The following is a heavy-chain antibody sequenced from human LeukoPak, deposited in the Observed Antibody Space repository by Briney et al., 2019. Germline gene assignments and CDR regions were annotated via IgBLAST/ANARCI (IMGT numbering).Heavy chain of an antibody. V-gene: IGHV5-51*01. CDR2: IYPGDSDT. D-gene: IGHD6-6*01. Sequence: GESLKISCKGFGYSFTTCWIGWVRQMPGKGLEWMGIIYPGDSDTRYSPSFQGQVTISADKSISTAYLQWSSLKASDTAMYYCARHGSIAGRRNWFDPWGQGTLVTVSS. CDR3: ARHGSIAGRRNWFDP. CDR1: GYSFTTCW. J-gene: IGHJ5*02.